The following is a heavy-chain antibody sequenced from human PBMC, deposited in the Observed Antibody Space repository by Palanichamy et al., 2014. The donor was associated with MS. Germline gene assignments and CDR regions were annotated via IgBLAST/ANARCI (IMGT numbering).Heavy chain of an antibody. Sequence: LQQSGPGLVKPSPDPPHLTSCHLRGRVSLATVLLGTGSGSPPSRGLEWLGRTYYRSKWYNDYAVSVKSRITINPDTSKNQFSLQLNSVTPEDTAVYYCAREGRIAVAGLYYYYYGMDVWGQGTTVTVSS. CDR2: TYYRSKWYN. J-gene: IGHJ6*02. CDR1: GRVSLATVLL. V-gene: IGHV6-1*01. CDR3: AREGRIAVAGLYYYYYGMDV. D-gene: IGHD6-19*01.